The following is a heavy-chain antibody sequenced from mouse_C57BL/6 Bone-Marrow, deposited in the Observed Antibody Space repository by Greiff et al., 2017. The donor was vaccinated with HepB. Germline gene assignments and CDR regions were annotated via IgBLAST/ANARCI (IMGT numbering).Heavy chain of an antibody. CDR3: ARRGGTDY. J-gene: IGHJ2*01. V-gene: IGHV3-6*01. D-gene: IGHD1-1*02. Sequence: EVQLVESGPGLVKPSQSLSLTCSVTGYSITSGYYWNWIRQFPGNKLEWMGYISYDGSNNYNPSLKNRISITRDTSKNQFFLKLNSVTTEDTATYYCARRGGTDYWGQGTTLTVSS. CDR2: ISYDGSN. CDR1: GYSITSGYY.